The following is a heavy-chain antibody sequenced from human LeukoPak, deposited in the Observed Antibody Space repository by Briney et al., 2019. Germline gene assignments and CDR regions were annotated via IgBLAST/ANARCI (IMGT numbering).Heavy chain of an antibody. CDR1: GFTFSSYA. CDR2: ISGTSAFI. CDR3: AREEQWPNPFDY. V-gene: IGHV3-21*01. J-gene: IGHJ4*02. D-gene: IGHD6-19*01. Sequence: GGSLRLSCAASGFTFSSYAMNWIRQAPGKGLEWVSSISGTSAFINYADSVKGRFIISRDNTERSVYLQMNSLRAEDTAVYYCAREEQWPNPFDYWGQGALVTVSS.